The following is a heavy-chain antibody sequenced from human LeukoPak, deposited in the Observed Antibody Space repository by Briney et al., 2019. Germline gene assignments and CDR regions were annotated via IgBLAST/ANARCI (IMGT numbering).Heavy chain of an antibody. CDR1: GFTFSSYS. CDR3: ARDPLEWELPGAFHI. CDR2: ISSSSSTI. J-gene: IGHJ3*02. Sequence: PGGSLRLSCAASGFTFSSYSMNWVRQTPGKGLEWVSYISSSSSTIYYADSVKGRLTISRDNARKSLYLQMNSLRAEDTAVYYCARDPLEWELPGAFHIWGQRTMVTVSS. V-gene: IGHV3-48*04. D-gene: IGHD1-26*01.